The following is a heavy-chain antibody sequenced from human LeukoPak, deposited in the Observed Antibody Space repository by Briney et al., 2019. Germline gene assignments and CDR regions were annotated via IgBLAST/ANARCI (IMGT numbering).Heavy chain of an antibody. Sequence: GGSLRLSCAASGFTFSSYEMNWVRQAPGKGLEWVSSISSSSSYIYYADTVKGRFAISRDNAKNSLYLQMNSLRAEDTAVYYCATFGGYDPFFDYWGQGTLVTVSS. V-gene: IGHV3-21*01. D-gene: IGHD5-12*01. CDR3: ATFGGYDPFFDY. J-gene: IGHJ4*02. CDR2: ISSSSSYI. CDR1: GFTFSSYE.